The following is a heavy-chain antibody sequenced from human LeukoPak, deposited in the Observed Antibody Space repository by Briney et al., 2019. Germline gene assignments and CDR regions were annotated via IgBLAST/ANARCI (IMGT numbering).Heavy chain of an antibody. D-gene: IGHD3-16*02. V-gene: IGHV4-34*01. J-gene: IGHJ5*02. CDR2: INHSGST. CDR3: ARVAGHPYDYVWGSYRYSWFDP. CDR1: GGSFSGYY. Sequence: SETLSLTCAVYGGSFSGYYWSWIRQPPGKGLEWIGEINHSGSTNYNPSLKSRVTISVDTSKNQFSLKLSSVTAAVTAVYYCARVAGHPYDYVWGSYRYSWFDPWGQGTLVTVSS.